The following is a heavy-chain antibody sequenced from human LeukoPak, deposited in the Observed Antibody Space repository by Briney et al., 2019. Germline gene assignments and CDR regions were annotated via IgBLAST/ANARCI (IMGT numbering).Heavy chain of an antibody. D-gene: IGHD2-2*01. J-gene: IGHJ4*02. CDR3: ARDQTGVVPAAVDY. CDR2: INPNSGGT. Sequence: ASVKVSCKASGYTSTGYYMHWVRQAPGQGLEWMGWINPNSGGTNYAQKFQGRVTMTRDTSISTAYMELSRLRSDDTAVYYCARDQTGVVPAAVDYWGQGTLVTVSS. V-gene: IGHV1-2*02. CDR1: GYTSTGYY.